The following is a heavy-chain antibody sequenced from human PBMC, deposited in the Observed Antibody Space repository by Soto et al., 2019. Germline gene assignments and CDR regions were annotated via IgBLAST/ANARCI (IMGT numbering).Heavy chain of an antibody. CDR3: ARDPLPNSSGWQTYYYYGMDV. Sequence: ASVKVSCKASGYTFTGYYMHWVRQAPGQGLEWMGWINPNSGGTNYAQKFQGRVTMTRDTSISTAYMELSRLRSDDTAVYYCARDPLPNSSGWQTYYYYGMDVWGQGTTVTVSS. CDR1: GYTFTGYY. CDR2: INPNSGGT. V-gene: IGHV1-2*02. D-gene: IGHD6-19*01. J-gene: IGHJ6*02.